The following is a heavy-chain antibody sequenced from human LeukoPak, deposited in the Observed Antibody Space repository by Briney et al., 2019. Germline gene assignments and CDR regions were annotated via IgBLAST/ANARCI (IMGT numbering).Heavy chain of an antibody. V-gene: IGHV3-11*06. Sequence: GGSLRLSCAASGFTFSDSYMSWIRQAPGKGLEWVSYIIPSSGYTNYADSVKGRFTISRDNAKNSLYLQMNSLRAEDTAVYYCARVVGDTGYYFDYWGQGTLVTVSS. J-gene: IGHJ4*02. CDR1: GFTFSDSY. CDR2: IIPSSGYT. D-gene: IGHD2-21*01. CDR3: ARVVGDTGYYFDY.